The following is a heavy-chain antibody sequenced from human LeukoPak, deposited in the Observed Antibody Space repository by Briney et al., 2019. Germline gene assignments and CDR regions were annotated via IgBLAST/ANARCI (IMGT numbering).Heavy chain of an antibody. Sequence: PGGSLRLSCAASGFTFSSCGMHWVRQAPGKGLEWVAFIRYDGSERYYADSVKGRFTISRDTSKNTLYLQMSSLTTEDTAVYYCAKDAALSQYNSPTTAVDYWGQGTLVTVSS. D-gene: IGHD1-14*01. V-gene: IGHV3-30*02. CDR1: GFTFSSCG. J-gene: IGHJ4*02. CDR3: AKDAALSQYNSPTTAVDY. CDR2: IRYDGSER.